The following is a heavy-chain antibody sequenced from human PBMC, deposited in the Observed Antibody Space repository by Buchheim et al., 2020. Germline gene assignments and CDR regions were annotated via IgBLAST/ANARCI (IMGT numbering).Heavy chain of an antibody. Sequence: EVQLVQSGAEVKKPGEFLRISCKGSGYSFTSYWISWVRQMPGKGLEWMGRIDPSDSYSNYSPSFQGHVTFSADKSISTAYLQWSSLTASDTAMYYCARSPVPIFGVIIIPSSHYSYGIDVWGQGT. J-gene: IGHJ6*02. D-gene: IGHD3-3*01. V-gene: IGHV5-10-1*03. CDR1: GYSFTSYW. CDR3: ARSPVPIFGVIIIPSSHYSYGIDV. CDR2: IDPSDSYS.